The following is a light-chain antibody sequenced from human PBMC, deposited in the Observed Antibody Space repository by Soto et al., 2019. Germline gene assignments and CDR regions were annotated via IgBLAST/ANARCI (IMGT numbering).Light chain of an antibody. V-gene: IGKV3D-20*02. CDR3: QQRSNWPRIT. Sequence: EIVLSQSPGTLSLSPGERATLYCRASQSVGSNYLAWYQQKPGQAPRVLIYGASSRATGIPDRFSGSGSGADFTLTISRLEPEDFAVYYCQQRSNWPRITFGQGTRLEIK. CDR2: GAS. CDR1: QSVGSNY. J-gene: IGKJ5*01.